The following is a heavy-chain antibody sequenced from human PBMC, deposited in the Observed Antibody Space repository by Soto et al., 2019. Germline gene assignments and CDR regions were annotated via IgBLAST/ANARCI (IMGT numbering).Heavy chain of an antibody. CDR2: ISYDGRNK. V-gene: IGHV3-30*18. J-gene: IGHJ4*02. Sequence: GMSRTLECSGWDFAFGRSGRQWARQAPGKGLEWVAVISYDGRNKNYADSVKGRFTISRDNSKNTLYLQMNSLRAEDTAVYYCAKDRGVEVTTRFFDYWGQGT. D-gene: IGHD4-17*01. CDR3: AKDRGVEVTTRFFDY. CDR1: DFAFGRSG.